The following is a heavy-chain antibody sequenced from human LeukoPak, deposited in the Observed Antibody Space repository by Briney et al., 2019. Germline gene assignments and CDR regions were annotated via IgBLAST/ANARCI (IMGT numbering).Heavy chain of an antibody. V-gene: IGHV1-46*01. J-gene: IGHJ6*02. CDR1: GYTFTSYY. Sequence: ASVKVSCKASGYTFTSYYMHWVRQAPGQGLEWMGIINPSGGSTSYAQKFQGRVTMTRDTSTSTVYMELSSPRSEDTAVYYCARDLPVTISDYYGMDVWGQGTTVTVSS. D-gene: IGHD3-3*01. CDR2: INPSGGST. CDR3: ARDLPVTISDYYGMDV.